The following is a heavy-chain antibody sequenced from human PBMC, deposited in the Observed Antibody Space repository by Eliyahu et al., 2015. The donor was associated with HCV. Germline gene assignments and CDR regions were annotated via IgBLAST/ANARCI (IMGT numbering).Heavy chain of an antibody. Sequence: EVQLVESGGGLVKPGGSLRLSWAASGFTFSSYSMNWVRQAPGKGLEWVSSISSSSSYIYYADSVKGRFTISRDNAKNSLYLQMNSLRAEDTAVYYCARDWKGKPGTFDYWGQGTLVTVSS. CDR2: ISSSSSYI. CDR3: ARDWKGKPGTFDY. CDR1: GFTFSSYS. D-gene: IGHD1-1*01. V-gene: IGHV3-21*01. J-gene: IGHJ4*02.